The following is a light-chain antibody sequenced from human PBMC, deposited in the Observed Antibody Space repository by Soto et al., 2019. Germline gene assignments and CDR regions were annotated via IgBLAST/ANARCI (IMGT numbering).Light chain of an antibody. V-gene: IGKV3-20*01. Sequence: EIVLTQSPGTLSLSPWKGATLSCRASQNVGGTFLGWYKQKGGQAPRLXNHGASKRATGIPDRFRGSGLGTEFTLTISRLEPEDFEVYFCQQYGGSPRSFSQGTKVDIK. CDR1: QNVGGTF. CDR3: QQYGGSPRS. CDR2: GAS. J-gene: IGKJ1*01.